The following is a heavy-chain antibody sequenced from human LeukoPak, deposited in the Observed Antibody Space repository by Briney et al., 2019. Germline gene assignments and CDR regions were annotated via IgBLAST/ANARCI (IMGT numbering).Heavy chain of an antibody. J-gene: IGHJ4*02. CDR3: ARDGASSCYLDY. Sequence: TGGSLRLSCAASGFTFSSYAMSWVRQAPGKGLEWVSAISGSGGSTYYADSVKGRFTISRDNSKNTLYLQMNSLRAEDTAVYYCARDGASSCYLDYWGQGTLVTVSS. V-gene: IGHV3-23*01. CDR2: ISGSGGST. D-gene: IGHD2-15*01. CDR1: GFTFSSYA.